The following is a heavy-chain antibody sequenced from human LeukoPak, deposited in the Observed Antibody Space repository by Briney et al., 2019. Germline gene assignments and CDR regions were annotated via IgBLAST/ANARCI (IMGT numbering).Heavy chain of an antibody. CDR3: ARVDYSNYLLIYYYYYMDV. CDR2: ISSSSSTI. Sequence: GGSLRLSCAASGFTFSSYSINWVRQAPGKGLEWVSYISSSSSTIYYADSVKGRFTISRDNAKNSLYLQMNSLRAEDTAVYYCARVDYSNYLLIYYYYYMDVWGKGTTVTVSS. V-gene: IGHV3-48*01. D-gene: IGHD4-11*01. CDR1: GFTFSSYS. J-gene: IGHJ6*03.